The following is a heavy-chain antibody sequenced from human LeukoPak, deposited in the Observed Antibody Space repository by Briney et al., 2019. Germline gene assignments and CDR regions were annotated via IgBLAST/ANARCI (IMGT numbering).Heavy chain of an antibody. CDR1: GFTFSSYG. Sequence: PGRSLRLSCAASGFTFSSYGMHWVRQAPGKGLEWVANINQDGSERNYVDSVKGRFTISRDNAKNSLYLQMSSLRAEDTAVYYCAREYSTASEPFNYWGQGTLVTVSS. CDR2: INQDGSER. D-gene: IGHD6-13*01. V-gene: IGHV3-7*01. J-gene: IGHJ4*02. CDR3: AREYSTASEPFNY.